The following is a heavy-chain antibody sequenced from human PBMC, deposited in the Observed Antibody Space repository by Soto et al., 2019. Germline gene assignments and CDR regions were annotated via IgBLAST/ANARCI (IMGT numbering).Heavy chain of an antibody. CDR2: INPKSGGT. J-gene: IGHJ6*04. V-gene: IGHV1-2*04. CDR1: GYSFTNYH. Sequence: QVQLVQSGAEVKKPGASVKVSCKASGYSFTNYHIHWVRQAPGQGLEWLGRINPKSGGTSTAQKFQGWVTMTTDTSLRTATMQRTRLTSNRTAIYLCARSYFTDCSNGVCPFLYNYEMDVWGEGKTITVVS. CDR3: ARSYFTDCSNGVCPFLYNYEMDV. D-gene: IGHD2-8*01.